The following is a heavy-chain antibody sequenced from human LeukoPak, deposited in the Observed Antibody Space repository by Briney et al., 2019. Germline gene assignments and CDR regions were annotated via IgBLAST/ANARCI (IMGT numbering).Heavy chain of an antibody. CDR2: ISGSGGST. CDR1: GFSFKKYW. CDR3: AKERIAAAGEYFQH. D-gene: IGHD6-13*01. V-gene: IGHV3-23*01. J-gene: IGHJ1*01. Sequence: GGSLRLSCVASGFSFKKYWMSWVRQAPGKGLEWVSAISGSGGSTYYADSVKGRFTISRDNSKNTLYLQMNSLRAEDTAVYYCAKERIAAAGEYFQHWGQGTLVTVSS.